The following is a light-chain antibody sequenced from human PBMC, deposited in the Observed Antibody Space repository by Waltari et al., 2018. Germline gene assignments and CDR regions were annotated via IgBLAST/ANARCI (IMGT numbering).Light chain of an antibody. Sequence: EIVMTQSPATLSVAPGERVTLSCRASQSLSDNFAWYQQKPGQAPRLLFYRTSTRATGVPARFSGSGSGTEITLTLSSLQSEDFAVYYCQQYNSWPYTFGQGTKLEVK. CDR1: QSLSDN. J-gene: IGKJ2*01. CDR2: RTS. V-gene: IGKV3-15*01. CDR3: QQYNSWPYT.